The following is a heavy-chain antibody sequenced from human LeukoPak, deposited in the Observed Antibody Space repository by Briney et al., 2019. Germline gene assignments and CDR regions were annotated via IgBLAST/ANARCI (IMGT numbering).Heavy chain of an antibody. Sequence: PSETLSLTCTVSGGSISSGDDYWSWIRQPPGKGLEWIGYIHYSGSTYYNPSLKSRVTISVDTSKNQFSLKLSSVSAADTAVYYCARVAGTMIEAIAWGQGTLVIVSS. J-gene: IGHJ4*02. CDR2: IHYSGST. V-gene: IGHV4-30-4*01. CDR3: ARVAGTMIEAIA. CDR1: GGSISSGDDY. D-gene: IGHD3-22*01.